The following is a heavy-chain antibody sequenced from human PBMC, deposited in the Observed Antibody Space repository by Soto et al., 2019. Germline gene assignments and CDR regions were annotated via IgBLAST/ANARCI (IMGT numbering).Heavy chain of an antibody. CDR3: AREPLTGTTLHFDY. J-gene: IGHJ4*02. Sequence: QVQLQESGPGLVKPSQTLSLTCTVSGGSISSGDYYWSWIRQPPGKGLEWIGYIYYSGSTYYNPSLKSRVTIXVXTXKNQFSLKLSSVTAADTAVYYCAREPLTGTTLHFDYWGQGTLVTVSS. D-gene: IGHD1-7*01. CDR2: IYYSGST. CDR1: GGSISSGDYY. V-gene: IGHV4-30-4*01.